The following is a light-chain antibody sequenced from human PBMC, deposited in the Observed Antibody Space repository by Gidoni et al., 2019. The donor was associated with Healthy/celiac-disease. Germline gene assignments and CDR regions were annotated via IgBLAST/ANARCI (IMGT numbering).Light chain of an antibody. V-gene: IGLV2-14*01. CDR3: SSYTSSSTVV. Sequence: QPALTQPASVSGSPGQSLTISCTGTSSDVGGYNYGSWYQQHPGKAPKLMIYDVSTRPSVVSNRFSGSKSGNTASLTISVPQAEDEADYYCSSYTSSSTVVFGGGTKLTVL. CDR1: SSDVGGYNY. J-gene: IGLJ2*01. CDR2: DVS.